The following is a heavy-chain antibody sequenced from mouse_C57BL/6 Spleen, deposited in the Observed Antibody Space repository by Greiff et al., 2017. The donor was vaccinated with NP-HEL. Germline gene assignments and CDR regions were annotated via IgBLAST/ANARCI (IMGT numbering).Heavy chain of an antibody. CDR1: GFTFSDYG. CDR2: ISSGSSTI. Sequence: EVHLVESGGGLVKPGGSLKLSCAASGFTFSDYGMHWVRQAPEKGLEWVAYISSGSSTIYYADTVKGRFTISRDNAKNTLFLQMTSLRSEDTAMYYCARGATVVGWYFDVWGTGTTVTVSS. CDR3: ARGATVVGWYFDV. D-gene: IGHD1-1*01. V-gene: IGHV5-17*01. J-gene: IGHJ1*03.